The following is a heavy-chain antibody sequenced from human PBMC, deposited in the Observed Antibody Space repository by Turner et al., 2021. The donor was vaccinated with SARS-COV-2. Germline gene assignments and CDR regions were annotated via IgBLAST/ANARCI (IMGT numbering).Heavy chain of an antibody. V-gene: IGHV3-48*03. D-gene: IGHD3-22*01. CDR3: ARDQYYDSSGYYFFRASYFDL. Sequence: EVHLVESGGGLVQPGGSLRLSCAASGFTFSSYEMNWVRQAPGKGLEWVSYISSSGGTIYYADSVKGRFTISRDNVKNSLYLQMNSLRAEDTAVYYCARDQYYDSSGYYFFRASYFDLWGRGTLVTVSS. J-gene: IGHJ2*01. CDR2: ISSSGGTI. CDR1: GFTFSSYE.